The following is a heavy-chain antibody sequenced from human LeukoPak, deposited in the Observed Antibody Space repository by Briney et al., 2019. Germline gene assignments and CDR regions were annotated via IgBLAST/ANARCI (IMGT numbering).Heavy chain of an antibody. V-gene: IGHV1-18*01. CDR2: VSAYNGNT. CDR1: GYTFTSYG. D-gene: IGHD3-3*01. Sequence: PGASVKGSCKASGYTFTSYGISWVRRDPGQGLEWMGWVSAYNGNTNYAQKFQGRGIMITDTSTSTAYMEQRSLRSDDPVVYYCAREGYEFWSGFDYWGPGNLVTVSS. J-gene: IGHJ4*02. CDR3: AREGYEFWSGFDY.